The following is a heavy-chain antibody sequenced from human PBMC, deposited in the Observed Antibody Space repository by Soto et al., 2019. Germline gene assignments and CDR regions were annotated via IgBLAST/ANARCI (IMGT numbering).Heavy chain of an antibody. CDR2: INHSGST. CDR3: ARDKITGLFDY. D-gene: IGHD2-8*02. J-gene: IGHJ4*02. Sequence: QVQLQQWGAGLLKPSETLSLTCAVYGGSFSGYYWTWIRQPPGTGLEWIGEINHSGSTNYNPSLKSRVTISVDTSKNQFSLKLTSVTAADPAVYYCARDKITGLFDYWGQRTLVTVSS. V-gene: IGHV4-34*01. CDR1: GGSFSGYY.